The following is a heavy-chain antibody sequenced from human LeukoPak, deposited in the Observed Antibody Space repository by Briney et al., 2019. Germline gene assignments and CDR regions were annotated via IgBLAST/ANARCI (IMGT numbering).Heavy chain of an antibody. V-gene: IGHV3-53*01. CDR2: IYSDGST. Sequence: PGGSLRLSCAASGFIVSTNYMSWVRQAPGKGLEWVSVIYSDGSTYYADSVKARFTISRDNSKNTLYLQMNSLRAEDTAVCYCAKEGYNLWRGSPYMDVWGKGTTVTVSS. CDR3: AKEGYNLWRGSPYMDV. J-gene: IGHJ6*03. D-gene: IGHD3-3*01. CDR1: GFIVSTNY.